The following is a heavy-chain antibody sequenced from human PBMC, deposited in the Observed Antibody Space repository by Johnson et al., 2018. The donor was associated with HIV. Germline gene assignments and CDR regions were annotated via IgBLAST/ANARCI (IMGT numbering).Heavy chain of an antibody. CDR2: ISYDGSNK. CDR3: ARVSPGGSRRGAFDI. V-gene: IGHV3-30*04. D-gene: IGHD3-16*01. CDR1: GFTFNSYA. Sequence: QLVESGGGVVQPGRSLRLSCAASGFTFNSYAMHWVRQAPGKGLEWVAVISYDGSNKYYADSVKGRFTISRDNSKNTLYLQMNSLRAEETAVYYCARVSPGGSRRGAFDIWGQGTMVTVSS. J-gene: IGHJ3*02.